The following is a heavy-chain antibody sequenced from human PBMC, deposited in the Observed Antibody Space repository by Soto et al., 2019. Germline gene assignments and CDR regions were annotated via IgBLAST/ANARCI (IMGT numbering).Heavy chain of an antibody. D-gene: IGHD6-13*01. J-gene: IGHJ5*02. V-gene: IGHV4-59*01. Sequence: SETLPLTCTVSGGSISSYYWSWIRQPPGKGLEWIGYIYYSGSTNYNPSLKSRVTISVDTSKNQFSLKLSSVTAADTAVYYCARDSSSSYNWFDPWGQGTLVTVPQ. CDR2: IYYSGST. CDR3: ARDSSSSYNWFDP. CDR1: GGSISSYY.